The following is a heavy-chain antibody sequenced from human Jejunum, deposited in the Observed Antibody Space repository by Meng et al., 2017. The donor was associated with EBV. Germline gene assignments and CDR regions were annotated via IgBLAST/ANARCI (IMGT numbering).Heavy chain of an antibody. CDR1: GDTFNSHG. CDR3: ARLFCGDDCFSTYYFDS. V-gene: IGHV1-69*06. CDR2: IIPVFGTA. D-gene: IGHD2-21*01. J-gene: IGHJ4*02. Sequence: VELVQSGAEVKKPGSSVKLSCKASGDTFNSHGVGWVRLAPGQGPEWLGGIIPVFGTANYPLRFQDRVTITADKSTNTGYMELGGLRSDDTAVYYCARLFCGDDCFSTYYFDSWGQGTLVTVSS.